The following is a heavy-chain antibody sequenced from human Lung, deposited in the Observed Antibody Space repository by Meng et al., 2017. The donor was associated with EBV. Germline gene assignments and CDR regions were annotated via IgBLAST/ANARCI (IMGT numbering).Heavy chain of an antibody. J-gene: IGHJ4*02. CDR1: GYTFTSYY. CDR2: INPSTGTT. CDR3: ARDCLAGYTSGWQFDY. D-gene: IGHD6-19*01. Sequence: QVRLGRSGAEVKKPGASVKVSCKASGYTFTSYYIHWVRQAPGQGLEWMGIINPSTGTTTYAQNLQGRVTMTRDTSTSTVYMELSSLRSEDTAVYYCARDCLAGYTSGWQFDYWGQGTLVTVSS. V-gene: IGHV1-46*04.